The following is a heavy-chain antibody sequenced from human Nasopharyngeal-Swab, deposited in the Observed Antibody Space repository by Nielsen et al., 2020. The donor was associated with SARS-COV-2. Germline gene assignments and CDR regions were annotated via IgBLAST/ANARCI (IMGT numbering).Heavy chain of an antibody. V-gene: IGHV4-4*02. CDR3: ARAPKRTIFGVVGWFDP. D-gene: IGHD3-3*01. CDR1: GGSISSSNW. CDR2: IYHSGST. Sequence: SETLSLTCAVSGGSISSSNWWSWVRQPPGKGLEWIGEIYHSGSTNYNPSLKSRVTISVDKSKNQFSLKLSSVTAADTAVYYCARAPKRTIFGVVGWFDPWGQGTLVTVSS. J-gene: IGHJ5*02.